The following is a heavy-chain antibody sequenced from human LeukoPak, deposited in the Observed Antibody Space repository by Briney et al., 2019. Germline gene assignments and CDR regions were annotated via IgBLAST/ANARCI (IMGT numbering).Heavy chain of an antibody. CDR2: INSDGSWT. D-gene: IGHD2/OR15-2a*01. J-gene: IGHJ4*02. Sequence: GGSLRLSCAASGNSSIHWVRQAPGQGLVWVSHINSDGSWTSYADSLKGRFTISKDNAKNTVYLQMNSLRAEDTAAYYCVIFYETYWGRGTLVTVSS. CDR1: GNSS. CDR3: VIFYETY. V-gene: IGHV3-74*01.